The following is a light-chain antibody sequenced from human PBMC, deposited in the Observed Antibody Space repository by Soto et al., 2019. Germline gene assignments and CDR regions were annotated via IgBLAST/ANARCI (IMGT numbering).Light chain of an antibody. CDR1: KNDIGVSDF. Sequence: QSALTQPPSASGCPGQSVTISCTGTKNDIGVSDFVSWYQHHPGKAPRLIIYEVVQRPSGVPDRFSGSKSGNTASLTVSGLQAADEADYFCKSYAGSNTYVFGSGTKVTVL. CDR3: KSYAGSNTYV. CDR2: EVV. J-gene: IGLJ1*01. V-gene: IGLV2-8*01.